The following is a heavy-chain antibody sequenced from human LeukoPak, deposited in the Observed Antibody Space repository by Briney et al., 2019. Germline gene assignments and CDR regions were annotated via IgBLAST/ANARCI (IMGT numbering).Heavy chain of an antibody. V-gene: IGHV4-39*01. CDR2: IYYSGST. CDR1: GGSFSGYY. CDR3: ARHSDTSQNDYGDYYYGMDV. D-gene: IGHD4-17*01. Sequence: SETLSLTCAVYGGSFSGYYWGWIRQPPGKGLEWIGSIYYSGSTYYNPSLKSRVTISVDTSKNQFSLKLSSVTAADTAVYYCARHSDTSQNDYGDYYYGMDVWGQGTTVTVSS. J-gene: IGHJ6*02.